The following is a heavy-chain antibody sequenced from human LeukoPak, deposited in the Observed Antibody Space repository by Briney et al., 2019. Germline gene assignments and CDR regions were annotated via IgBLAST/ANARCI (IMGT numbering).Heavy chain of an antibody. D-gene: IGHD5-18*01. CDR1: GFTFSSYG. J-gene: IGHJ4*02. CDR3: AKGDGYSYGYFVN. Sequence: SGGSLRLSCATSGFTFSSYGMHWVRQAPGKGLEWVAVISYDGSSKYYADSVEGRFTISRDNSKNTLYLQMNSLRAEDTAVYYCAKGDGYSYGYFVNWGQGTLVTVSS. V-gene: IGHV3-30*18. CDR2: ISYDGSSK.